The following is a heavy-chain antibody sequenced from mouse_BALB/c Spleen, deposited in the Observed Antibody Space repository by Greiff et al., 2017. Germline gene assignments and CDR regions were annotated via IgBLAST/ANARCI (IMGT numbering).Heavy chain of an antibody. CDR2: IDPANGNT. J-gene: IGHJ1*01. D-gene: IGHD2-4*01. Sequence: VQLQQSGAELVKPGASVKLSCTASGFNIKDTYMHWVKQRPEQGLEWIGRIDPANGNTKYDPKFQGKATITADTSSNTAYLQLSSLTSEDTAVYYCARWGITTDWYFDVWGAGTTVTVSS. CDR1: GFNIKDTY. CDR3: ARWGITTDWYFDV. V-gene: IGHV14-3*02.